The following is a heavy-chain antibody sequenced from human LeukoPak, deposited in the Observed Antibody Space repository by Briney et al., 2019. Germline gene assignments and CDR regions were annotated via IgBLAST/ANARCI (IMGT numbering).Heavy chain of an antibody. CDR3: AKGLNSGWYYFDY. CDR1: GFTFDDYA. Sequence: PGRSLRLSCAASGFTFDDYAMHWVRQAPGKGLEWVSGISWNIGSIGYADSVKGRFTISRDNAKNSLYLQMNSLRAEDMALYYCAKGLNSGWYYFDYWGQGTLVTVSS. V-gene: IGHV3-9*03. J-gene: IGHJ4*02. D-gene: IGHD6-19*01. CDR2: ISWNIGSI.